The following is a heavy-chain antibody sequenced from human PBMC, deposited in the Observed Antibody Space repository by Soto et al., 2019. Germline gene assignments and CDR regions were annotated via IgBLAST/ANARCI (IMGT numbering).Heavy chain of an antibody. V-gene: IGHV3-53*01. CDR1: GFTVSSNY. CDR2: IYSGGST. J-gene: IGHJ3*02. D-gene: IGHD6-6*01. Sequence: GGSLRLSCAASGFTVSSNYMSWVRQAPGKGLEWVSVIYSGGSTYYADSVKGRFTISRDNSKNTLYLQMNSLRAEDTAVYYCASLSSPRTSDAFDIWGQGTMVTVSS. CDR3: ASLSSPRTSDAFDI.